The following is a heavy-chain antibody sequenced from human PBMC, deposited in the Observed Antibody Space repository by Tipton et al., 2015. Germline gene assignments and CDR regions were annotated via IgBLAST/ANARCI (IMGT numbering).Heavy chain of an antibody. CDR2: ISGSGGAT. D-gene: IGHD1-26*01. V-gene: IGHV3-23*01. Sequence: GSLRLSCAASGFIFSDYAIHWVRQAPGKGLEWVSSISGSGGATYYADSVKGRFTISRDTSKNTLYLQMNSLRAEDTAIYYCAKDQGQWELVRGLDYWGQGAQVTVDS. CDR3: AKDQGQWELVRGLDY. J-gene: IGHJ4*02. CDR1: GFIFSDYA.